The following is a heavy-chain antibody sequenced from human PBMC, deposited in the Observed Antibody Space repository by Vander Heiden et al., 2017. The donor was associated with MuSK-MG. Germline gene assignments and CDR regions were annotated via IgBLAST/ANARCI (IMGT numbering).Heavy chain of an antibody. D-gene: IGHD3-10*01. CDR3: ARSGTFDL. V-gene: IGHV1-2*02. Sequence: QVQLVQSGAEVKKPGASVKVSCKASGYTFTEHYLHRARQDPGQGLEWMGWINPNSGGTKYAQKFQGRVTMTRDTSISTAYMELSSRRSDDTAVYYCARSGTFDLWGRGTLVTVSS. J-gene: IGHJ2*01. CDR2: INPNSGGT. CDR1: GYTFTEHY.